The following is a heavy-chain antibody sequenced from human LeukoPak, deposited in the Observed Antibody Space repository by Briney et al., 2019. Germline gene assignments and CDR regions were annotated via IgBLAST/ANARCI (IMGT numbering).Heavy chain of an antibody. CDR1: GYTFTTYY. Sequence: ASVKVSCKASGYTFTTYYITWVRQAPGQGLEWMGWISAYNGNTKYAQKFQGRVTMTTDTSTSTAYMELRSLRSDDTAMYYCARDWEIRKADYRGQGTLVTVSS. V-gene: IGHV1-18*01. D-gene: IGHD1-26*01. J-gene: IGHJ4*02. CDR2: ISAYNGNT. CDR3: ARDWEIRKADY.